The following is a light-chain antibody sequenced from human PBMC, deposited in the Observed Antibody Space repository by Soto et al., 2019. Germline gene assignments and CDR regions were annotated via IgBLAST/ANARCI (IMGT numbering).Light chain of an antibody. J-gene: IGKJ2*01. Sequence: EMVMTQSPATLSVSPGERATLSFRASQSVSTNLAWYQHKPGQPPRLLFYGASTRATGIPARFSGSASGTEFTLTIGSLQSEDFAVYYCQQYYNWPPMYTFGQRTKLEIK. V-gene: IGKV3-15*01. CDR1: QSVSTN. CDR2: GAS. CDR3: QQYYNWPPMYT.